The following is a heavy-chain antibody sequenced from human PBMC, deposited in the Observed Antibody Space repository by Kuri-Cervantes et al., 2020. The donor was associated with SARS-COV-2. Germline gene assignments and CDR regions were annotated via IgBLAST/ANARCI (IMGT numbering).Heavy chain of an antibody. CDR1: GYTFTTYF. Sequence: ASVKVSCKAFGYTFTTYFLYWVRQAPGQGLEWMGIINPSGGNTTYAQKFQGRVTITRDTSTSTVYMELSSLGSEDTAVYYCARPVGASLRTDVGGQGTLVTVSS. CDR2: INPSGGNT. V-gene: IGHV1-46*01. CDR3: ARPVGASLRTDV. D-gene: IGHD1-26*01. J-gene: IGHJ4*02.